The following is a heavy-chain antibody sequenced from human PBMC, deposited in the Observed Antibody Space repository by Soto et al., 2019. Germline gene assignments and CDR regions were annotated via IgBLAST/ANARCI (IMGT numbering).Heavy chain of an antibody. D-gene: IGHD1-1*01. V-gene: IGHV1-18*01. J-gene: IGHJ4*02. Sequence: QVHLVQSGAEVKKPGASVMVSCKGSGYTFTSYGITWGRQAPGQGLAWMGWISAHNGNTDYAQRLQGRVTVTRDTSTSTAYMELRSLRSDDTAVYYCARGRYGDYWGQGALVTVSS. CDR2: ISAHNGNT. CDR3: ARGRYGDY. CDR1: GYTFTSYG.